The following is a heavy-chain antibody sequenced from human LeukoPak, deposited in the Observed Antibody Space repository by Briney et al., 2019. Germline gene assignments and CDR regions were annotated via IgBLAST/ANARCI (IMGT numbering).Heavy chain of an antibody. J-gene: IGHJ3*02. Sequence: ASVKVSCKASGYTFTSYGISWVRQAPGQGLEWMGWISAYNGNTNYAQKLQGRVTMTTDTSTSTAYMELRSLRTDDAAVSYCARSTFPIAYCGGDCYSGAFDIWGQGTMVTVSS. V-gene: IGHV1-18*01. D-gene: IGHD2-21*02. CDR3: ARSTFPIAYCGGDCYSGAFDI. CDR1: GYTFTSYG. CDR2: ISAYNGNT.